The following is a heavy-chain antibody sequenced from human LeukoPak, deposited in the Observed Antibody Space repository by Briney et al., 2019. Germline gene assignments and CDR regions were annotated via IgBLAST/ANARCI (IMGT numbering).Heavy chain of an antibody. J-gene: IGHJ4*02. Sequence: ASVKVSCKASGYTFTSYAMHWVRQAPGQRLEWMGWINAGNGNTKYSQKFQGRVTITRDTSASTAYMELSSLRSEDTPVYYCARGVVGSSSWQFDYWGQGTLVTVSS. CDR2: INAGNGNT. D-gene: IGHD6-13*01. CDR3: ARGVVGSSSWQFDY. V-gene: IGHV1-3*01. CDR1: GYTFTSYA.